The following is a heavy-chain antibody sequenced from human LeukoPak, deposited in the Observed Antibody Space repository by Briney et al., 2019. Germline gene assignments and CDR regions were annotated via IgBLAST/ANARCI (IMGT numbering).Heavy chain of an antibody. Sequence: PSETLSLTCTVSGDSISSYYWSWIRRPPGKGLEWIGYIYYSGSTNYNPSLKSRVTISVDTSKNQFSLKLSSVTAADTAVYYCARELYDSSGYYYGMDVWGQGTAVTVSS. V-gene: IGHV4-59*01. CDR3: ARELYDSSGYYYGMDV. D-gene: IGHD3-22*01. CDR2: IYYSGST. J-gene: IGHJ6*02. CDR1: GDSISSYY.